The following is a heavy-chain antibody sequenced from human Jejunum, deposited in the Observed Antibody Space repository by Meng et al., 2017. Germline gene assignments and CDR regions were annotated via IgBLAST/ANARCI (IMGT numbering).Heavy chain of an antibody. CDR2: IIPIFDST. Sequence: SVKVSCKASGGSFSNYGISWVRQAPGQGLEWMGGIIPIFDSTNYAQKFQDRVTMTADKSTSTAFMELSGLRSDDTAVYYCARGRAPFGVVIASYYGMDAWGQGTTVTVSS. CDR3: ARGRAPFGVVIASYYGMDA. J-gene: IGHJ6*02. D-gene: IGHD3-3*01. V-gene: IGHV1-69*06. CDR1: GGSFSNYG.